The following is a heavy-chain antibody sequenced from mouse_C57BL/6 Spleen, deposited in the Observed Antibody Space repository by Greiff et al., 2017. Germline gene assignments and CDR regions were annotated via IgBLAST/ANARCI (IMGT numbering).Heavy chain of an antibody. V-gene: IGHV2-5*01. Sequence: VQLQQSGPGLVQPSQSLSITCTVSGFSLTSYGVHWVRQSPGKGLEWLGVIWRGGSTDYNAAFMSRLSITKDNSKNQVFFKINSLQADDTAIYYCAKKRDYDGIWNYAMDYWGQGTSVTVSS. CDR3: AKKRDYDGIWNYAMDY. D-gene: IGHD2-4*01. CDR1: GFSLTSYG. J-gene: IGHJ4*01. CDR2: IWRGGST.